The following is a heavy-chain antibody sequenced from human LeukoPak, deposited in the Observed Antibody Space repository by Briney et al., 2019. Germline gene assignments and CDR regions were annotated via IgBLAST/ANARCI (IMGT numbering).Heavy chain of an antibody. CDR3: AKDRLLNCRGDCYIFDY. CDR2: ISGSGDST. CDR1: GFTFSNSG. V-gene: IGHV3-23*01. Sequence: PGGSLRLSSAASGFTFSNSGMNWVRQTPGKGLEWVSSISGSGDSTFYADSVKGRFSISRDNSKNTLYLQVNGLRTEDTAVYYCAKDRLLNCRGDCYIFDYWGQGTVVTVSS. D-gene: IGHD2-21*02. J-gene: IGHJ4*02.